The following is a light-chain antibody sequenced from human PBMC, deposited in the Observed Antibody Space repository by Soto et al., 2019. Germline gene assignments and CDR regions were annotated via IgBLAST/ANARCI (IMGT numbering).Light chain of an antibody. CDR1: QNIFNY. CDR2: DAS. V-gene: IGKV1-33*01. Sequence: DVQLTQSPSTLPASVGDRVAITCQATQNIFNYLNWFQQRPGKTPQLLISDASHLEPGVPSRFSGQRSGTDFTLIISDLQPEDFATYFCQQYEDLQLTFGGGTRVEV. J-gene: IGKJ4*01. CDR3: QQYEDLQLT.